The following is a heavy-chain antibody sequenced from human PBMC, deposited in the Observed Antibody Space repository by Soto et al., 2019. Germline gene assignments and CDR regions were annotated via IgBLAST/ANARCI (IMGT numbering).Heavy chain of an antibody. J-gene: IGHJ4*02. V-gene: IGHV3-33*03. CDR1: GFRLGTYG. CDR2: IWNDGTNK. Sequence: PGGSLRLSYTASGFRLGTYGMHWVRRAPGKGLEWVAVIWNDGTNKYQADSVKGRFTVSRDNSKNTLYLQMNSLRAEDTAVYYCAALIVVVMYPDYWGQGTLVTVSS. D-gene: IGHD3-22*01. CDR3: AALIVVVMYPDY.